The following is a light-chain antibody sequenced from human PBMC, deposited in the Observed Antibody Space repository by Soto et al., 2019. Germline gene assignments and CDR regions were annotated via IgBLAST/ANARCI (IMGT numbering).Light chain of an antibody. J-gene: IGLJ2*01. Sequence: SYELTQPHSVSVATSRMARITCGGNNIGTKGAHWYHQKPGQDPVLGIYCESNRPSGIPDRISGANPGNTATLSISRIETGDEADYCCQVWDSRGDHPFGGGTQLTVL. V-gene: IGLV3-12*02. CDR1: NIGTKG. CDR2: CES. CDR3: QVWDSRGDHP.